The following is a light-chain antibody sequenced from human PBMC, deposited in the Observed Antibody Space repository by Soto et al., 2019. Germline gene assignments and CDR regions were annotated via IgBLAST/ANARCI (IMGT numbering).Light chain of an antibody. V-gene: IGKV1-5*01. CDR2: DAS. J-gene: IGKJ1*01. CDR1: QTISTW. CDR3: QQYNSYSRT. Sequence: DTPSTPCPSTPSASLGYKVTITCRSSQTISTWLAWYQQKPGKAPALLIHDASSLQSGVPSRFSGSGSGTEFTLTISRVQPDDFGTYHCQQYNSYSRTFGQGTKVDIK.